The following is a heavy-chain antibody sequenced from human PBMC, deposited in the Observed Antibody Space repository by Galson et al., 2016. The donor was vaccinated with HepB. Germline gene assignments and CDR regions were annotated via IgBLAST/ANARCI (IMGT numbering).Heavy chain of an antibody. D-gene: IGHD1-7*01. Sequence: SLRLSCATSGFTFMNYAFTWVRQAPGKELEWVSTLSTSGFATYSAAVNGRFTISRDKSKSSVFLQMTSLRAEDTALYFCARTQLAYYFDYWGPGALVSISS. J-gene: IGHJ4*02. CDR2: LSTSGFAT. CDR1: GFTFMNYA. V-gene: IGHV3-23*01. CDR3: ARTQLAYYFDY.